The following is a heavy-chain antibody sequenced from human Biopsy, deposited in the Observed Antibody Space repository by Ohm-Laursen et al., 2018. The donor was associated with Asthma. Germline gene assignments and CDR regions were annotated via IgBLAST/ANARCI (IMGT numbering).Heavy chain of an antibody. D-gene: IGHD6-19*01. CDR1: GFTFSSYA. V-gene: IGHV3-23*01. CDR3: AKFRVAVAAVFHY. CDR2: ISGSGGST. Sequence: SLRLSCTASGFTFSSYALTWVRQAPGQGLEWVSGISGSGGSTYYADSVKGRFTISRDNSKNTLFLQMNSLRAEDTAVYYCAKFRVAVAAVFHYWGQGTLVTVSS. J-gene: IGHJ4*02.